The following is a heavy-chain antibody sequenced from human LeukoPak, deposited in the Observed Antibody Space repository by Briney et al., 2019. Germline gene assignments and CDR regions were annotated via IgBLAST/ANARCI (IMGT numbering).Heavy chain of an antibody. V-gene: IGHV4-4*07. CDR1: GGSISSYY. D-gene: IGHD3-22*01. CDR2: IYTSGST. J-gene: IGHJ4*02. CDR3: ASNHYYDSSGYLVLDY. Sequence: SETLSLTCTVSGGSISSYYWSWIRQPAGKGLEWIGRIYTSGSTNYNPSLKSRVTMSVDTSKNQFSLKLSSVTAADTAVYYCASNHYYDSSGYLVLDYWGQGTLVTVSS.